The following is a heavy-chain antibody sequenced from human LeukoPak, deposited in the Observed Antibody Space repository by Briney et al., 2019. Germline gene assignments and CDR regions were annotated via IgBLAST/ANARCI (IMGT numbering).Heavy chain of an antibody. CDR1: GFTFSSYS. J-gene: IGHJ3*02. CDR2: ISSSSSYI. V-gene: IGHV3-21*01. D-gene: IGHD3-22*01. CDR3: ARRDSSGHGGYAFDI. Sequence: GGSLRLSCAASGFTFSSYSMNWVRQAPGKGLEWVSSISSSSSYIYYADSVKGRFTISRDNAKNSLYLQMNSLRAEDTAVYYCARRDSSGHGGYAFDIWGQGTMVTVSS.